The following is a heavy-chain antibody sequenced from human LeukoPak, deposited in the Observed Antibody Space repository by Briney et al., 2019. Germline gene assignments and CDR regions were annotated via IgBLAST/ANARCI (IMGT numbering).Heavy chain of an antibody. Sequence: GSLSLSXAASGFTFSSYAMSWVRQAPGKGLEWVSAISGSGGSTYYADSVKGRFTISRDNSKNTLYLQMNSLRAEDTAVYYCAKDLDFLTATFDYWGQGTLVTVSS. D-gene: IGHD3-9*01. CDR2: ISGSGGST. CDR3: AKDLDFLTATFDY. CDR1: GFTFSSYA. V-gene: IGHV3-23*01. J-gene: IGHJ4*02.